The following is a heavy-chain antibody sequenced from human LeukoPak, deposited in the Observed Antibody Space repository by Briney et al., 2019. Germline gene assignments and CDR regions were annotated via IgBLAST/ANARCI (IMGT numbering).Heavy chain of an antibody. J-gene: IGHJ6*02. Sequence: PSETLSLTCTVSGGSISSNYWSWIRQPPGKGLEWIGYIYFSGSTNYNPSLKSRVTISVDTSKNQFSLKLSSVTAADTAVYYCARDRGRVRGRGALRDYYYNYGMDVWGQGTTVTVFS. CDR2: IYFSGST. CDR1: GGSISSNY. D-gene: IGHD3-10*01. V-gene: IGHV4-59*01. CDR3: ARDRGRVRGRGALRDYYYNYGMDV.